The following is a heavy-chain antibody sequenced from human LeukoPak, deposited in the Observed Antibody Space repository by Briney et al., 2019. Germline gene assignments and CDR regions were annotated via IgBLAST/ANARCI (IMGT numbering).Heavy chain of an antibody. V-gene: IGHV4-34*01. CDR3: AKNGQSGFSFDP. D-gene: IGHD3-3*01. Sequence: PETLSLTCAVYGESLNGHYRSWIRQPPGKGLEWIGEGSESGGTKFNPSLKGRVTISADTSKNQFSLKLNSETAADTAVYYCAKNGQSGFSFDPWGQGTLVTVSS. J-gene: IGHJ5*02. CDR1: GESLNGHY. CDR2: GSESGGT.